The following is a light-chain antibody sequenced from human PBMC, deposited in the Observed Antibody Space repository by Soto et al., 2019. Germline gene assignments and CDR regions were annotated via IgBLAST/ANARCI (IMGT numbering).Light chain of an antibody. CDR3: QQANSFPRT. CDR2: KAS. CDR1: QTISSW. Sequence: DIQMTQSPSTLSGSVGDRVTITCRASQTISSWLAWYQQKPGKAPKLLIYKASTLQSGVPSRFSGSGSGTDFTLTISSLQPEDSATYYCQQANSFPRTFGQGTKVDIK. V-gene: IGKV1-5*03. J-gene: IGKJ2*01.